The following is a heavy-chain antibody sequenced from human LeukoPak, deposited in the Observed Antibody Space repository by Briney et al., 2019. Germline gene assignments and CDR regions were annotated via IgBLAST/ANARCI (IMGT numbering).Heavy chain of an antibody. CDR1: GFTVSSNY. D-gene: IGHD1-26*01. CDR2: IYSGGST. V-gene: IGHV3-66*01. Sequence: GGSLRLSCAASGFTVSSNYMSWVRQAPGRGLEWVSVIYSGGSTYYADSVKGRFTISRDNSKNALYLQMNSLRAEDTAVYYCAREPSGSYFGFDYWGQGTLVTVSS. CDR3: AREPSGSYFGFDY. J-gene: IGHJ4*02.